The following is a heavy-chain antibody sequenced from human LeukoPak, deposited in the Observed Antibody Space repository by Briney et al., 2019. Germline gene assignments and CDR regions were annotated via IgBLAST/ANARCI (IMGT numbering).Heavy chain of an antibody. D-gene: IGHD2-2*01. CDR3: ARRGCSSTSCYGGTNLPFDY. CDR2: IYYSGIT. Sequence: PSETLSLTCTVSGGSISSSNYYWGWIPQPPGKGLEWIGSIYYSGITYYNPSLKSRVTISVDTSKNQFSLKLTSVTAADTAVYYCARRGCSSTSCYGGTNLPFDYWGQGTLLTVSS. J-gene: IGHJ4*02. V-gene: IGHV4-39*01. CDR1: GGSISSSNYY.